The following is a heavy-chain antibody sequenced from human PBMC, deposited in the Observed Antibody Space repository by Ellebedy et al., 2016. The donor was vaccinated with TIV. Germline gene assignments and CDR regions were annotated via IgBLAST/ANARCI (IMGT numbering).Heavy chain of an antibody. V-gene: IGHV3-66*01. CDR1: ELTVSSNY. Sequence: GESLKISCAASELTVSSNYMSWVRQAPGKGLEWVSVIFIDNTTYYADSVKGRFTISRDTSENTLYIQMNSLRAEDTAVYYCARETFNDVDLDLWGIFDIWGQGTMVTVSS. CDR3: ARETFNDVDLDLWGIFDI. J-gene: IGHJ3*02. CDR2: IFIDNTT. D-gene: IGHD2/OR15-2a*01.